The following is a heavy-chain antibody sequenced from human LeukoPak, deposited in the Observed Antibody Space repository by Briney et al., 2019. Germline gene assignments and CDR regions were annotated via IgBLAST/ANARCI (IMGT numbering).Heavy chain of an antibody. D-gene: IGHD3-10*01. CDR3: ARPPFAYGLDV. CDR1: GFTFSNYW. V-gene: IGHV3-7*01. Sequence: PGGSLRLFCVGSGFTFSNYWMNWVRQAPGKGLEWVANIHPDGSEEHYVDSVKGRFTISRDNAKNSLHLQMSSLQVEDTAVYYCARPPFAYGLDVWGQGTTVTVS. CDR2: IHPDGSEE. J-gene: IGHJ6*02.